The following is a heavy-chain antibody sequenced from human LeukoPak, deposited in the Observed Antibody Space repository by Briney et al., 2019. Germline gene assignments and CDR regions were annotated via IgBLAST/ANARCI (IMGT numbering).Heavy chain of an antibody. Sequence: ASVKVSCKASGGTFSSYAISWVRQAPGQGLEWMGGIIPIFGTANYAQKFQGRVTITADESTSTAYMELSSLRSEDTAVYYCAGEVGLVGATWTDYWGQGTLVTVSS. CDR3: AGEVGLVGATWTDY. V-gene: IGHV1-69*13. D-gene: IGHD1-26*01. CDR1: GGTFSSYA. CDR2: IIPIFGTA. J-gene: IGHJ4*02.